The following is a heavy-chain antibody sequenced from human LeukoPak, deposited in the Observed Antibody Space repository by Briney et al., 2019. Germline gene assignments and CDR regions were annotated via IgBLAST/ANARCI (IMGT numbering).Heavy chain of an antibody. Sequence: GGSLRLSCAASGFTFSDYYMSWIRQAPGKGLEWVSYISSSSSYTNYADSVKGRFTISRNNAKNSLYLQMNSLRAEDTAVYYCAREGTAGFGELSIWGQGTLVTVSS. D-gene: IGHD3-10*01. CDR1: GFTFSDYY. CDR2: ISSSSSYT. J-gene: IGHJ4*02. V-gene: IGHV3-11*06. CDR3: AREGTAGFGELSI.